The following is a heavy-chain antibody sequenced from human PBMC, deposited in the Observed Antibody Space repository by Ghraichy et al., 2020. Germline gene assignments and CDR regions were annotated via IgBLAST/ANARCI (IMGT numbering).Heavy chain of an antibody. V-gene: IGHV3-64D*06. Sequence: GGSLRLSCSASGFTFSSYAMHWVRQAPGKGLEYVSAISSNGGSTYYADSVKGRFTISRDNSKNTLYLQMSSLRAEDTAVYYCVKTYCSGGSCYSRGFDYWGQGTLVTVSS. CDR1: GFTFSSYA. CDR2: ISSNGGST. CDR3: VKTYCSGGSCYSRGFDY. D-gene: IGHD2-15*01. J-gene: IGHJ4*02.